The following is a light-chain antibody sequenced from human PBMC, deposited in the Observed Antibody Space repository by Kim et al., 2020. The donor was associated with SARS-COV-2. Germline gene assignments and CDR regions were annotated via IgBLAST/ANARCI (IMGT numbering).Light chain of an antibody. CDR1: SSNIGDKS. CDR2: DNN. V-gene: IGLV1-51*01. J-gene: IGLJ2*01. Sequence: GQKVTISCSGSSSNIGDKSVSWYQQLPGTAPKLLIFDNNKRPSGIPDRFSGSKSGTPATLDITGLQTGDEADYYCGTWDTSLSGVLFGGGTQLTVL. CDR3: GTWDTSLSGVL.